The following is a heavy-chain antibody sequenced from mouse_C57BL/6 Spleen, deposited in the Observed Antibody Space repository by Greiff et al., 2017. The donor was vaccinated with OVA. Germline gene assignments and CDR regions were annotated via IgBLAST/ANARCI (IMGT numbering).Heavy chain of an antibody. V-gene: IGHV3-6*01. Sequence: EVKLMESGPGLVKPSQSLSLTCSVTGYSITRGYYWNWIRQFPGNNLEWMGYISYDGSNNYNPSLTNRISITRDTSKNPLFLKLSSVTTEDTATYYCARGAADYCSSWDWYFDVWGTGTTVTVSA. CDR3: ARGAADYCSSWDWYFDV. D-gene: IGHD1-1*01. CDR2: ISYDGSN. J-gene: IGHJ1*03. CDR1: GYSITRGYY.